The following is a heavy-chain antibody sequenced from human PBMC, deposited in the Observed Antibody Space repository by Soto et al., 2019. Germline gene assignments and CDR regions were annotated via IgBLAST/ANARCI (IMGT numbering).Heavy chain of an antibody. CDR2: IYPGDSDT. D-gene: IGHD3-22*01. V-gene: IGHV5-51*01. CDR3: ARIGYYDSSGFYYYYGMDV. J-gene: IGHJ6*02. Sequence: RGSLKISCKGSGYSFTSYWIGWVRQMPGKGLEWMGIIYPGDSDTRYSPSFQGQVTISADKSISTAYLQWSSLKASDTAMYYCARIGYYDSSGFYYYYGMDVWGQGTTVTVSS. CDR1: GYSFTSYW.